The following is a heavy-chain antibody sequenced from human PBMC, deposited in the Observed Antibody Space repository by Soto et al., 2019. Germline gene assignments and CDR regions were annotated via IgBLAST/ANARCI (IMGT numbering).Heavy chain of an antibody. CDR3: ARGLYGDEIDP. V-gene: IGHV1-46*03. Sequence: ASVKVSCKASGYSITSYYMHWVRQVPGQGLEWMGIIDTNGGVTNYAQKFQGRVTMTRETSTSTVYMELSSLRSDDTAVYYCARGLYGDEIDPWGQGTLVTVSS. CDR2: IDTNGGVT. CDR1: GYSITSYY. J-gene: IGHJ5*02. D-gene: IGHD4-17*01.